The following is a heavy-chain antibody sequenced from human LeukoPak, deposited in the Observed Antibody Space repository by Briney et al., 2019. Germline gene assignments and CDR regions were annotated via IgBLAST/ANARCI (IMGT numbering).Heavy chain of an antibody. CDR1: GGSFSGYY. D-gene: IGHD6-13*01. CDR3: ARTVGYSSSWGAFDAFDI. J-gene: IGHJ3*02. V-gene: IGHV4-34*01. CDR2: INHSGST. Sequence: NPSETLSLTCAVYGGSFSGYYWSWIRQPPGKGLEWIGEINHSGSTNYNPSLKSRVTISVDTSKNQFSLKLSSVTAAGTAVYYCARTVGYSSSWGAFDAFDIWGQGTMVTVSS.